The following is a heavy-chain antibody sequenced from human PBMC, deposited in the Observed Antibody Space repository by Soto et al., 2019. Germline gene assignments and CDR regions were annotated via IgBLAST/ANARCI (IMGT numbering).Heavy chain of an antibody. V-gene: IGHV1-18*04. CDR3: ARVVLEWLPTSGFDF. CDR2: ITAENGNT. Sequence: QIQLVQSGAEVKKPGASVKVCCKASGFSFTSYGITWVRQAPGQGPEWLGWITAENGNTNYAQKFQGRATLTTDRATNTAYMELRGLRSDDTALYYCARVVLEWLPTSGFDFWGQGTLVTVSS. D-gene: IGHD3-3*01. J-gene: IGHJ4*02. CDR1: GFSFTSYG.